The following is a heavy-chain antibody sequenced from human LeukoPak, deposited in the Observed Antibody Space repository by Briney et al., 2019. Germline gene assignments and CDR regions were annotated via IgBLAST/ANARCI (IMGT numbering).Heavy chain of an antibody. CDR1: GGSFSGYY. CDR2: INHSGST. Sequence: SETLSLTCAVYGGSFSGYYWSWIRQPPGKGLEWIGEINHSGSTNYNPSLKSRVTISVDTSKNQFSLKLSSVTAADTAVYYRARALAAGPDYWGQGTLVTVSS. J-gene: IGHJ4*02. CDR3: ARALAAGPDY. V-gene: IGHV4-34*01. D-gene: IGHD6-13*01.